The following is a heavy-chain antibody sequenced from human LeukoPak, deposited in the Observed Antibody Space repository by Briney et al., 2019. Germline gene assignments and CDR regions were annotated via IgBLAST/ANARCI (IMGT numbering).Heavy chain of an antibody. Sequence: SQTLSLTCTVSGGSISSTNYYWNWIRQPAGKGLEWIGRIYTSGHIYTSGRTDYNPSLKSRVTISVDTSKNQFSLNLSSVTAADTAVYYCARDQIFYSSSSSNWFDPWGQGTLVTVSS. CDR3: ARDQIFYSSSSSNWFDP. CDR1: GGSISSTNYY. J-gene: IGHJ5*02. CDR2: IYTSGHIYTSGRT. D-gene: IGHD6-13*01. V-gene: IGHV4-61*02.